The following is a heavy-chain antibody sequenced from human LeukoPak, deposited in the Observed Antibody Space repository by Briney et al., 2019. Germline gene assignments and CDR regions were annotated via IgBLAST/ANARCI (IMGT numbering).Heavy chain of an antibody. V-gene: IGHV1-8*01. CDR3: AKEPASGSCFDY. J-gene: IGHJ4*02. Sequence: GASVKVSCKASGYTFTSYDISWVRQATGQGLEWMGWMNPNSGNTGYAQKFQGRVTMTRSTSISTAYMELNSLRAEDTALYYCAKEPASGSCFDYWGQGTLVTVSS. CDR2: MNPNSGNT. D-gene: IGHD3-10*01. CDR1: GYTFTSYD.